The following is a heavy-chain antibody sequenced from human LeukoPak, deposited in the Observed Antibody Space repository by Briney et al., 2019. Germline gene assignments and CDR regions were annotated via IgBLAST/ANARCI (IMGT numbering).Heavy chain of an antibody. CDR3: ARDFETMIVGPLDY. CDR1: GFTFSSYA. Sequence: PGGSLRLSCAASGFTFSSYAMHWVRQAPGKGLEWVAVISYDGSNKYYADSVKGRFTISRDNSKNTLYLQMNSLRAEDTAVYYCARDFETMIVGPLDYWGQGTLVTVSS. J-gene: IGHJ4*02. D-gene: IGHD3-22*01. V-gene: IGHV3-30*04. CDR2: ISYDGSNK.